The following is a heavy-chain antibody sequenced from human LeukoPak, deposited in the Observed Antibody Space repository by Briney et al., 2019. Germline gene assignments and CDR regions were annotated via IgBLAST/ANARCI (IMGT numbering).Heavy chain of an antibody. CDR3: ARRRLGELSPIDY. D-gene: IGHD3-16*02. CDR2: INHSGST. Sequence: PSETLSLTCAVYGGSFSGYYWNWIRQPPGKGLEWIGEINHSGSTNYNPSLKSRVTISVDTSKNQFSLKLSSVTAADTAVYYCARRRLGELSPIDYWGQGTLVTVSS. J-gene: IGHJ4*02. V-gene: IGHV4-34*01. CDR1: GGSFSGYY.